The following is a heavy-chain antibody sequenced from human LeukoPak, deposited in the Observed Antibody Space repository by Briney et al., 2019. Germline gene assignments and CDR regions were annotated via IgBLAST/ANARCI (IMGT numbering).Heavy chain of an antibody. V-gene: IGHV4-59*01. Sequence: PSETLSLTCTVSGGSISSYYWSWIRQPPGKGLEWIGYIYYSGSTNYNPSLKSRVTISVDTSKNQFSLKLSSVTAADTAVYYCARTDSYYYMDVWGKGTTVTLSS. CDR1: GGSISSYY. CDR3: ARTDSYYYMDV. J-gene: IGHJ6*03. CDR2: IYYSGST.